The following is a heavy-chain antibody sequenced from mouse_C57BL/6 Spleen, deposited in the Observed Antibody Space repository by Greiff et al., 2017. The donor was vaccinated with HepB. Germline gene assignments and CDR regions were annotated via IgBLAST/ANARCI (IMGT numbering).Heavy chain of an antibody. J-gene: IGHJ1*03. Sequence: EVQLQQSGPELVKPGASVKIPCKASGYTFTDYNMDWVKQSHGKSLEWIGDINPNNGGTIYNQKFKGKATLTVDKSSSTAYMELRSLTSEDTAVYYCARNPHYSNWYFDVWGTGTTVTVSS. D-gene: IGHD2-5*01. CDR1: GYTFTDYN. CDR3: ARNPHYSNWYFDV. CDR2: INPNNGGT. V-gene: IGHV1-18*01.